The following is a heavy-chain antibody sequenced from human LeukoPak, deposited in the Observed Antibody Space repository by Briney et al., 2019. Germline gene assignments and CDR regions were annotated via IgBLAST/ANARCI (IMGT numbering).Heavy chain of an antibody. CDR2: MNPNSGNT. V-gene: IGHV1-8*01. CDR1: GYSFTSYD. Sequence: ASVRVSCKTSGYSFTSYDINWVRQAAGQGLEWMGWMNPNSGNTGYAQKFQGRVTMTRSTSISTAYMELSSLRSEDTAVYYCARVQRVKFPLKYYFDYWGQGTLVTVSS. D-gene: IGHD3-10*01. J-gene: IGHJ4*02. CDR3: ARVQRVKFPLKYYFDY.